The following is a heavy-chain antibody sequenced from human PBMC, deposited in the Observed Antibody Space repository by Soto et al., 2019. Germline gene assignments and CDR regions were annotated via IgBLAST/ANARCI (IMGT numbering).Heavy chain of an antibody. CDR2: IYYSGST. CDR1: VGAISSGYDY. Sequence: TLSLNCTVSVGAISSGYDYWGWIRQPPGKGLEWIGSIYYSGSTYYNPSLKSRVTISVDTSKNQFSLKLSSVTAADTAVYYCARRDGYNYIPFDYWGQGTLVTVSS. D-gene: IGHD5-12*01. V-gene: IGHV4-39*01. CDR3: ARRDGYNYIPFDY. J-gene: IGHJ4*02.